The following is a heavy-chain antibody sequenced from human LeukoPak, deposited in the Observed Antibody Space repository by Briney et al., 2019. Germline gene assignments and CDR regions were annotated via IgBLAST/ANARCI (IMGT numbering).Heavy chain of an antibody. Sequence: GGSLRLSCAASGFTFSSYAMSWVRQAPGKGLEWVSAISGGGGSTYYADSVKGRFTISRDNSKNTLYLQMNSLRAEDTAVYYCAKDQGIVVVSYPDYWGREPWSPSPQ. J-gene: IGHJ4*02. CDR2: ISGGGGST. V-gene: IGHV3-23*01. CDR1: GFTFSSYA. D-gene: IGHD3-22*01. CDR3: AKDQGIVVVSYPDY.